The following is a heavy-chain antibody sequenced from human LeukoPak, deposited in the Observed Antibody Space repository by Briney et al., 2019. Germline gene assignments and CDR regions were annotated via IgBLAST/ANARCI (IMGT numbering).Heavy chain of an antibody. Sequence: ASVKVSCKASGYTFTSYDINWVRQATGQGLVWMGWMNPNSGNTGYAQKFQGRVTMTRNTSISTAYMELSSLRSEDTAVYYCARGRDKLLWFGEELRDYWGQGTLVTVSS. V-gene: IGHV1-8*01. J-gene: IGHJ4*02. D-gene: IGHD3-10*01. CDR2: MNPNSGNT. CDR3: ARGRDKLLWFGEELRDY. CDR1: GYTFTSYD.